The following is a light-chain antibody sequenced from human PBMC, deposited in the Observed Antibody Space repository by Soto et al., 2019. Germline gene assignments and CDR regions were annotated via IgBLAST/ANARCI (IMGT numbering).Light chain of an antibody. CDR2: GAS. Sequence: EIVLTQSPGTLFLSPGERVTLSCRASQSVSSSYLAWYQQKPGQAPRLLIYGASSRATGIPDRFSGSGSGTDFTLTISRMEPEDFAVYYCQQYGSSPGGTFGPGTKVDIK. CDR1: QSVSSSY. V-gene: IGKV3-20*01. J-gene: IGKJ3*01. CDR3: QQYGSSPGGT.